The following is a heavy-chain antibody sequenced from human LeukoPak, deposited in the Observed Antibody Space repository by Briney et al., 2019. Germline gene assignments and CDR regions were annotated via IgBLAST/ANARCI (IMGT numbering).Heavy chain of an antibody. CDR2: INHSGST. D-gene: IGHD3-9*01. V-gene: IGHV4-34*01. J-gene: IGHJ4*02. CDR1: GGSFSGYY. Sequence: SETLSLTCAVYGGSFSGYYWSWIRQPPGKGLEWIGEINHSGSTNYNPSLKSRVTISVDTSKNQFSLKLSSVTAADTAVYYCARVGYDILTGYFTIDYWGQGTLVTVSS. CDR3: ARVGYDILTGYFTIDY.